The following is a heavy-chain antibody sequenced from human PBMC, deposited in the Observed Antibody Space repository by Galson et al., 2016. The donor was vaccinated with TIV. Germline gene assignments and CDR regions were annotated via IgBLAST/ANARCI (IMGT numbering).Heavy chain of an antibody. CDR1: GFSLPTDGMC. D-gene: IGHD3-22*01. V-gene: IGHV2-70*11. J-gene: IGHJ4*02. Sequence: PALVKPPQTLTLTCTFSGFSLPTDGMCVNWIRQPPGKALEWLARIDWDDDKSYSPSLKTRLTISKDTSKNQVVLTMTNMDPVDTATYYCSRISGYYCSSGHYIPRSFDYWGQGALVTVSS. CDR3: SRISGYYCSSGHYIPRSFDY. CDR2: IDWDDDK.